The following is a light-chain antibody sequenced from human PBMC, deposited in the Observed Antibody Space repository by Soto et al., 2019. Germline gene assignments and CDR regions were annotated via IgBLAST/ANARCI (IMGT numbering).Light chain of an antibody. CDR1: QNINNY. V-gene: IGKV1-39*01. CDR2: AAS. J-gene: IGKJ4*01. CDR3: QQCYSAPLT. Sequence: DIQMTQSPSSLSASVGDRVTITCRASQNINNYLHWFQQKPGKAPDLLIYAASTLQSGVPSMFSGSGSGTDCTLPISSLQAEDVAIYYCQQCYSAPLTFGGGTKVEIK.